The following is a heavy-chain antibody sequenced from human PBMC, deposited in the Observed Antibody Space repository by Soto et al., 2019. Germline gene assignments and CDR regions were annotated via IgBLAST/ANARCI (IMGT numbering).Heavy chain of an antibody. V-gene: IGHV1-18*04. D-gene: IGHD2-2*01. CDR3: ARDLADIVVVPPAPYGMDV. Sequence: ASVKVSCKASGYTFTSYGISWVRQAPGQGLEWMGWISAYNGNTNYAQKLQGRVTMTTDTSTSTAYMELRSLRSDDTAVYYCARDLADIVVVPPAPYGMDVWGQGTTVTV. J-gene: IGHJ6*02. CDR1: GYTFTSYG. CDR2: ISAYNGNT.